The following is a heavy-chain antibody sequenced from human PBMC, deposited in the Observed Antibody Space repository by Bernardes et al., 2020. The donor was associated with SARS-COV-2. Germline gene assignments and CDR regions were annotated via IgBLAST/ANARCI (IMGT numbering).Heavy chain of an antibody. D-gene: IGHD3-22*01. Sequence: SETLSLTCTVSGGSISSGSYYWGWIRQPPGKGLEWIGSIYYSGSTYYDPSLKSRVTISVDTSKNQFSLKLSSVTAADTAVYYCGRHASSGFYHPLAYWGQGTLVSVPS. J-gene: IGHJ4*02. CDR2: IYYSGST. CDR3: GRHASSGFYHPLAY. V-gene: IGHV4-39*01. CDR1: GGSISSGSYY.